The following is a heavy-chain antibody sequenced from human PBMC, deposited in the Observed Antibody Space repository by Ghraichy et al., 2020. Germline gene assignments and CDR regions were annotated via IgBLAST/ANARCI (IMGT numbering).Heavy chain of an antibody. CDR3: ARSSRGDYSFSWFDP. J-gene: IGHJ5*02. Sequence: SVKVSCKASGYTFASYDITWVRQAPGQGLECMGRIRVYNGNTNYVQKFQGRVTMTTDTSTSTAYMELRSLRSDDTAVYYCARSSRGDYSFSWFDPWGQGTLVTVSS. D-gene: IGHD4-11*01. CDR2: IRVYNGNT. V-gene: IGHV1-18*01. CDR1: GYTFASYD.